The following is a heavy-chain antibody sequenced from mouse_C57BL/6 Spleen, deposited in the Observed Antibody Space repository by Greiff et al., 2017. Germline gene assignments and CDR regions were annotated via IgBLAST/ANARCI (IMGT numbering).Heavy chain of an antibody. J-gene: IGHJ3*01. CDR1: GYTFTSYW. Sequence: LQPGAELVMPGASVKLSCKASGYTFTSYWMHWVKQRPGQGLEWIGEIDPSDSYTNYNQKFKGKSTLTVDKSSSTAYMQLSSLTSEDSAVYYCARCSSSSFAYWGQGTLVTVSA. CDR2: IDPSDSYT. D-gene: IGHD1-1*01. CDR3: ARCSSSSFAY. V-gene: IGHV1-69*01.